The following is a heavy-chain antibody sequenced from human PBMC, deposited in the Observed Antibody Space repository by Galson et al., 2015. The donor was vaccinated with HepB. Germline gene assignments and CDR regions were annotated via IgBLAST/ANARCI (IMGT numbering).Heavy chain of an antibody. V-gene: IGHV3-30-3*02. D-gene: IGHD5-24*01. J-gene: IGHJ4*02. CDR2: ISYDGINK. Sequence: SLRLSCAASGFTFSNYAFHWVRQAPGKGLEWVALISYDGINKYYADSLKGRFTISRDKSKNTLFLQMNNMRGEDTALYYCASLETRGMTTMLFDYWGQGTLATVSS. CDR3: ASLETRGMTTMLFDY. CDR1: GFTFSNYA.